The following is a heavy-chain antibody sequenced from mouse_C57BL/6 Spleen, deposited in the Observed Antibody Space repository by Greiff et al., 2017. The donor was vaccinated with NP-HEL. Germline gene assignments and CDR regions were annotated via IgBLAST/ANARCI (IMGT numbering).Heavy chain of an antibody. V-gene: IGHV1-61*01. CDR2: IYPSDSES. CDR1: GYTFTSYW. J-gene: IGHJ2*01. Sequence: QVQLQQPGAELVRPGSSVKLSCKASGYTFTSYWMDWVKQRPGQGLEWIGYIYPSDSESPSNQKFKDKARLTVDKSSSTAYMQLSSLTSEDSAVYYCARTSLYYCDYWGKGTTLTVSS. CDR3: ARTSLYYCDY.